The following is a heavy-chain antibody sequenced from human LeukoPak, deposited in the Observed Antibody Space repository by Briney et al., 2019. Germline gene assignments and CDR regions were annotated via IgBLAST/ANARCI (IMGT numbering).Heavy chain of an antibody. V-gene: IGHV3-23*01. J-gene: IGHJ4*02. CDR3: AKENFYNPYFEN. CDR1: GFTFSNYA. CDR2: ISGRDEST. D-gene: IGHD5-24*01. Sequence: GGSLRLSCAASGFTFSNYAMRWVRQAPGKGLEGVSGISGRDESTYYADSVEGRFTISRDNSKNTVFLQMNSLRVEDTAVYFCAKENFYNPYFENWGQGTLVTVSS.